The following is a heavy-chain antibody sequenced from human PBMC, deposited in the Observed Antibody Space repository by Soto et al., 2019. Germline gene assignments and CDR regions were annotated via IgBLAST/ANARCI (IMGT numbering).Heavy chain of an antibody. V-gene: IGHV1-8*01. CDR3: ARRGYSSSWYYYYYYGMDV. J-gene: IGHJ6*02. CDR1: GYTFTSYD. CDR2: MNPNSGNT. Sequence: QVQLVQSGAEVEKPGASVKVSSKASGYTFTSYDINWVRQATGQGLEWMGWMNPNSGNTGYEQKFQGRVTMTRNTSISTAYMELSSLRSEDTAVYYCARRGYSSSWYYYYYYGMDVWGQGTTVTVSS. D-gene: IGHD6-13*01.